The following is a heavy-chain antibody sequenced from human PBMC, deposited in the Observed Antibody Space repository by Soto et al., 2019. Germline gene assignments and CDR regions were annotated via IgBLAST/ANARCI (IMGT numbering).Heavy chain of an antibody. J-gene: IGHJ4*02. D-gene: IGHD6-6*01. CDR2: IYYNGNT. Sequence: QVQLQESGPGLVKPSQTLSLTCTVSGGSISSGVYYWSWIRQPPGEGLEWIGYIYYNGNTYYNPSLKSRLIISVGTSKMQFSLKLSSVTAADTAVYYCARVVAAPSYFDSWGQGALVTVSS. V-gene: IGHV4-30-4*01. CDR3: ARVVAAPSYFDS. CDR1: GGSISSGVYY.